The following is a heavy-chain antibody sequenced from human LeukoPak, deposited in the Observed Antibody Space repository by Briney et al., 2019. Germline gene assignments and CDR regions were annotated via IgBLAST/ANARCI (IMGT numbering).Heavy chain of an antibody. V-gene: IGHV1-2*02. D-gene: IGHD3-3*01. CDR2: INPNSGGT. CDR1: GYTFTGYY. Sequence: ASVKVSCKASGYTFTGYYMHWVRQAPGQGLEWMGWINPNSGGTNYAQKFQGRVTMTRDTSISTAYMELSRLRSDDTAVYYCARAPYYDFWSGYYGYWGQGTLVTVSS. J-gene: IGHJ4*02. CDR3: ARAPYYDFWSGYYGY.